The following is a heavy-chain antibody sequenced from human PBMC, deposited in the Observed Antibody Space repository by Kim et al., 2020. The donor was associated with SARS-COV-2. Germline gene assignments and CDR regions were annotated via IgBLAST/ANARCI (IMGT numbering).Heavy chain of an antibody. V-gene: IGHV4-34*01. CDR3: ARGITMVRGDSLDP. CDR1: GGSFSGYY. Sequence: ETLSLTCAVYGGSFSGYYWSWIRQPPGKGLEWIGEINHSGSTNYNPSLKSRVTISVDTSKNQFSLKLSSVTAADTAVYYCARGITMVRGDSLDPWGQGTLVTVSS. D-gene: IGHD3-10*01. CDR2: INHSGST. J-gene: IGHJ5*02.